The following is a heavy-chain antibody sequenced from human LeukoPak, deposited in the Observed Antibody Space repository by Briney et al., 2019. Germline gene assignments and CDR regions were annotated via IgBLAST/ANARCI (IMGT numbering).Heavy chain of an antibody. CDR1: GGSISSSSYY. J-gene: IGHJ5*02. CDR3: ARDYDILTGYYS. V-gene: IGHV4-39*07. CDR2: IYYSGST. Sequence: SETLSLTCTVPGGSISSSSYYWGWIRQPPGKGREWIGSIYYSGSTYYNPSLKSRVTIPVNTSKNQFSLKLSSVTAADTAVYYCARDYDILTGYYSWGQGTLVTVSS. D-gene: IGHD3-9*01.